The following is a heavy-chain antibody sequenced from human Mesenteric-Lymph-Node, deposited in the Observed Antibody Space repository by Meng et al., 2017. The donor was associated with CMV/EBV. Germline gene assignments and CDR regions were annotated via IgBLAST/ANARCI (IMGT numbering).Heavy chain of an antibody. CDR2: IYYSGST. CDR3: AREIVSSGSDNSFDY. V-gene: IGHV4-31*03. D-gene: IGHD2/OR15-2a*01. J-gene: IGHJ4*02. Sequence: SETLSLTCTVSGGSISSGGYYWSWIRQHPGKGLEWIGYIYYSGSTYYNPSLKSRVTISVDTSKNQFSLKLTSATAADTAVYYCAREIVSSGSDNSFDYWGQGTLVTVSS. CDR1: GGSISSGGYY.